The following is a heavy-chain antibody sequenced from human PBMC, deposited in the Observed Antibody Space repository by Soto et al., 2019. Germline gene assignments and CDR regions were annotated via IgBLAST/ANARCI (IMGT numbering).Heavy chain of an antibody. Sequence: QVQLQESGPGLVKPSGTLSLTCAVSGDSISSDKWWTWVRQPPGKGLEWIGEIHHRKSANYNLSLGSRVLMSVDKSKNQFSLRLPSVTAADTAIYYCARGGDWRFDYWGQGVLVAVSS. CDR2: IHHRKSA. V-gene: IGHV4-4*02. CDR1: GDSISSDKW. D-gene: IGHD2-21*02. CDR3: ARGGDWRFDY. J-gene: IGHJ4*02.